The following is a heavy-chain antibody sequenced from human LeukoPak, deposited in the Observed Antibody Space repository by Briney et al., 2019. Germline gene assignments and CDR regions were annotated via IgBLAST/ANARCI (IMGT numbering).Heavy chain of an antibody. Sequence: GESLKISCKGSGYSFTSYWSGWGRQMPGKGLEWMGFIYPGDSDTRYSPSFQGQVTISAKNYINTAYLQWRSLKASDTAMYYCARLNVVMYYFDYWGQGTLVTVSS. J-gene: IGHJ4*02. CDR1: GYSFTSYW. D-gene: IGHD2-8*01. V-gene: IGHV5-51*01. CDR2: IYPGDSDT. CDR3: ARLNVVMYYFDY.